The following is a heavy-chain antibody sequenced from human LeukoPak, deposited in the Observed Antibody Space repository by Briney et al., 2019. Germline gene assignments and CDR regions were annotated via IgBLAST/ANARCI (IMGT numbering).Heavy chain of an antibody. CDR1: GFTVSSNY. Sequence: GGSRRLSCAASGFTVSSNYMSWVRQAPGKGLEWVSVIYSGGSTYYADSVKGRFTISRDNSKNTLYLQMNSLRAEDTAVYYCARVEFSAVGDYWGQGTLVTVSS. J-gene: IGHJ4*02. CDR2: IYSGGST. CDR3: ARVEFSAVGDY. V-gene: IGHV3-53*01. D-gene: IGHD3-10*01.